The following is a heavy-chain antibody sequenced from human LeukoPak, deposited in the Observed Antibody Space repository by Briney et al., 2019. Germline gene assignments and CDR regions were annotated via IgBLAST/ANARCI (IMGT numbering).Heavy chain of an antibody. Sequence: PSETLSLTCTVSGGSISSGSYYWSWIRQPAGKGLEWIGRIYTSGSTNYNPSLKSRVTISVDTSKNQFSLKLSSVTAADTAVYYCARSRSFGPSIDDYWGQGTLVTVSS. D-gene: IGHD1-26*01. V-gene: IGHV4-61*02. J-gene: IGHJ4*02. CDR2: IYTSGST. CDR3: ARSRSFGPSIDDY. CDR1: GGSISSGSYY.